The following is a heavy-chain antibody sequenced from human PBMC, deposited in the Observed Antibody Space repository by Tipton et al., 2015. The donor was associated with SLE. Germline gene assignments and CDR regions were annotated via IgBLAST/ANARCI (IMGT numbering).Heavy chain of an antibody. Sequence: SLRLSCAASGFTFSSYWMNWVRQAPGKGLVWVSRINSDGSTTSYVDSVKGRFTISRDNARNTLYLQMNNLRVEDAAVYYCVRDASLSAWYEGYGMDVWGQGTTVTVSS. CDR3: VRDASLSAWYEGYGMDV. D-gene: IGHD6-19*01. CDR1: GFTFSSYW. V-gene: IGHV3-74*01. J-gene: IGHJ6*02. CDR2: INSDGSTT.